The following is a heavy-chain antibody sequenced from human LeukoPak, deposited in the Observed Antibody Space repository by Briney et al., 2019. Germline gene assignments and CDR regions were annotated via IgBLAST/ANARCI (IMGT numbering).Heavy chain of an antibody. CDR1: GFTFSNYW. Sequence: GGSLRLSCAASGFTFSNYWMSWVRQAPGKGLEWVANIKQDGSEKYYVDSVKGRFTISRDNAKNSLYLQMNSLRAEDTALYYCAKGFATEYSYGSFDYWGQGTLVTVSS. J-gene: IGHJ4*02. D-gene: IGHD5-18*01. V-gene: IGHV3-7*03. CDR3: AKGFATEYSYGSFDY. CDR2: IKQDGSEK.